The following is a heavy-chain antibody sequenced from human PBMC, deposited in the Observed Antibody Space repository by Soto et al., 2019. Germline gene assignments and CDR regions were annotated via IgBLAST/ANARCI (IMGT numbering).Heavy chain of an antibody. V-gene: IGHV3-11*01. Sequence: QVQLVESGGGLVKPGGSLRLSCAASGFTFMDYYMSWFRQAPGKGLEGVSYFSSIGSTIYYADSVKVRFTISRDNAKNSLYLQMNSLRAEDTAVYYCARDGRFGPALYGMDVWGQGTTVTVSS. CDR2: FSSIGSTI. J-gene: IGHJ6*02. D-gene: IGHD3-10*01. CDR3: ARDGRFGPALYGMDV. CDR1: GFTFMDYY.